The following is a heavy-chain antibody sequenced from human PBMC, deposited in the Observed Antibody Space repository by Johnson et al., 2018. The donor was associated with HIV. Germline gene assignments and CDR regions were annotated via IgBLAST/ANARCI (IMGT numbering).Heavy chain of an antibody. D-gene: IGHD3-16*01. J-gene: IGHJ3*02. Sequence: QVQLVESGGGLVQPGGSLRLSCAASGFTFSSYGMHWVRQAPGKGLEWVAFIRYDGSNKYYADSVKGRFTISRDNSKNTLYLQMNSLKVEDTALYYCAKDRAIYAYGWEGVFDIGGQGTMVTVSS. V-gene: IGHV3-30*02. CDR1: GFTFSSYG. CDR2: IRYDGSNK. CDR3: AKDRAIYAYGWEGVFDI.